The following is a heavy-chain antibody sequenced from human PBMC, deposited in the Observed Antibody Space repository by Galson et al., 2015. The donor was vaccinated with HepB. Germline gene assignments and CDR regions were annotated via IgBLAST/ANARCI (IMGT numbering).Heavy chain of an antibody. V-gene: IGHV3-33*01. CDR3: ARGVGGDYAYFDY. CDR1: GFTFSSYG. J-gene: IGHJ4*02. D-gene: IGHD4-17*01. CDR2: IWYDGSNK. Sequence: SLRLSCAASGFTFSSYGMHWVRQAPGKGLEWVAVIWYDGSNKYYADSVKGRFTISRDNSKNTLYLQMNSLRAEDTAVYYCARGVGGDYAYFDYWGQGTLVTVSS.